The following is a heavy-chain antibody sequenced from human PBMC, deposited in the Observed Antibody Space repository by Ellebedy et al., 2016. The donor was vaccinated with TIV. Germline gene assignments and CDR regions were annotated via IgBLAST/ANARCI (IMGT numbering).Heavy chain of an antibody. Sequence: PGGSLRLSCAASGISLRSYAMSWVRQAPGKGLEWVSTTGGTGGTTYYRESVKGRFTVSRDTSRNTLYLQMSSLRAEDTDVYYCAKLPVAYNWNYADDYWGQGTLVTVS. D-gene: IGHD1-7*01. CDR2: TGGTGGTT. V-gene: IGHV3-23*01. CDR3: AKLPVAYNWNYADDY. CDR1: GISLRSYA. J-gene: IGHJ4*02.